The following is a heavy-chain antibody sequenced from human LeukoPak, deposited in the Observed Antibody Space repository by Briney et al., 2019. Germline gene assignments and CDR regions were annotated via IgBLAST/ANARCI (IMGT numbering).Heavy chain of an antibody. CDR2: IYTGGSI. CDR3: ARGGVLVWPHNWYFDL. CDR1: GFTVSSNY. D-gene: IGHD3-10*01. V-gene: IGHV3-53*01. Sequence: HAGGSLRLSCAASGFTVSSNYMSWVRQAPGKGLEWVSVIYTGGSIYYADSVKGRFTISRDNSKNTLYVQMNNLRAEDTAVYYCARGGVLVWPHNWYFDLWGRGTLVTVSS. J-gene: IGHJ2*01.